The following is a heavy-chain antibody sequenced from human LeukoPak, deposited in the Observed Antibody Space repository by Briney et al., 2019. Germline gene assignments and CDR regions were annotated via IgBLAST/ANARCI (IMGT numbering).Heavy chain of an antibody. Sequence: GGSLRLSCTASGFTFSNAWMNWVRQAPGKGLEWVGRIKSKTDGGTTDYAAPVKGRFTISRDDSKNTLYLQMNSLKTEDTAVYHCTTGVYIAATTDYWGQGTLVTVSS. CDR1: GFTFSNAW. CDR3: TTGVYIAATTDY. CDR2: IKSKTDGGTT. D-gene: IGHD5-12*01. J-gene: IGHJ4*02. V-gene: IGHV3-15*07.